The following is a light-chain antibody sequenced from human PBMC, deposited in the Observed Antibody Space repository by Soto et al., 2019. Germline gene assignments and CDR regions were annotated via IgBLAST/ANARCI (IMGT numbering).Light chain of an antibody. CDR3: QQYFSSPYT. Sequence: DIVMTQSPDSLAVSRAERATINCKSSQSVLYSSNNKNYLAWYQQNPGQPPKVLIYWASTRESGVPDRFSGSGSGTDFTLTISSLQAEDVAVYYCQQYFSSPYTFGQGTKLEIK. V-gene: IGKV4-1*01. J-gene: IGKJ2*01. CDR2: WAS. CDR1: QSVLYSSNNKNY.